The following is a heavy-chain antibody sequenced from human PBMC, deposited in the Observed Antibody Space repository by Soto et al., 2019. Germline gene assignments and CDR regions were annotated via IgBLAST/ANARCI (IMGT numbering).Heavy chain of an antibody. Sequence: QLQLQESGPGLVKPSETLSLTCTVSGGSISSSSYYWGWIRQPPGKGLEWIGSIYYSGSTYYNPSLKSRVTISVDTSKNQFSLKLSSVTAADTAVYYCASSKITISCMDVWGQGTTVTVSS. CDR1: GGSISSSSYY. J-gene: IGHJ6*02. D-gene: IGHD3-9*01. V-gene: IGHV4-39*01. CDR3: ASSKITISCMDV. CDR2: IYYSGST.